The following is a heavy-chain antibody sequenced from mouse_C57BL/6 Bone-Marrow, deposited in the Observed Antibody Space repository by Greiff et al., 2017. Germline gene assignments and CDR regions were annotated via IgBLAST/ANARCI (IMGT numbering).Heavy chain of an antibody. Sequence: QVQLKESGPELVKPGASVKISCKASGYSFTSYYIHWVKQRPGQGLEWIGRIYPGSGNTKYNEKFKGKATLTADTSSSPVYMQLSSLTSEDSAVYYSARLLRWYWDVGGTGTTVTVSS. J-gene: IGHJ1*03. V-gene: IGHV1-66*01. CDR1: GYSFTSYY. CDR2: IYPGSGNT. D-gene: IGHD1-1*01. CDR3: ARLLRWYWDV.